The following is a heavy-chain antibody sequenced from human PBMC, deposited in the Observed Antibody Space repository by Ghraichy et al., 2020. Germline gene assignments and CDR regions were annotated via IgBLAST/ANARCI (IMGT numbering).Heavy chain of an antibody. CDR1: GFTFSSYS. J-gene: IGHJ3*02. Sequence: GGSLRLSCAASGFTFSSYSMNWVRQAPGKGLEWVSSISSSSSYIYYADSVKGRFTISRDNAKNSLYLQMNSLRAEDTAVYYCARGGYYDSSGYYGDAFDIWGQGTMVTVSS. D-gene: IGHD3-22*01. CDR2: ISSSSSYI. CDR3: ARGGYYDSSGYYGDAFDI. V-gene: IGHV3-21*01.